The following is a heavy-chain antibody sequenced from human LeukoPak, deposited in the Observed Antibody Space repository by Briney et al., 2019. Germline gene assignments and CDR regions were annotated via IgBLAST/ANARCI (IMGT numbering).Heavy chain of an antibody. Sequence: SETLSLTCTVSNYSINDGYYWGWIRQPPGKGLQWIGGVYHSGATYQNPSLKSRVTISVDTSKNQFSLKLSSVTAADTAVYYCARDHRVDYDILTGYSDWGQGTLVTVSS. J-gene: IGHJ4*02. CDR2: VYHSGAT. V-gene: IGHV4-38-2*02. D-gene: IGHD3-9*01. CDR1: NYSINDGYY. CDR3: ARDHRVDYDILTGYSD.